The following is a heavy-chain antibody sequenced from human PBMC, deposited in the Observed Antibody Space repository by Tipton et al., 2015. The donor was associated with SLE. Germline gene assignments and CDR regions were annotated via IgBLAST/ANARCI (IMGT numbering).Heavy chain of an antibody. Sequence: LRLSCTVSGGSIYTYYWSWIRQPPGKGLEWIGYIYTSGSTNYNPSLKSRVTISGDTSKNQFSLNLNSVTAADTAVYYSARHSEYNWFDRWGQGTLVTVSS. CDR3: ARHSEYNWFDR. V-gene: IGHV4-4*09. CDR1: GGSIYTYY. J-gene: IGHJ5*02. CDR2: IYTSGST. D-gene: IGHD6-6*01.